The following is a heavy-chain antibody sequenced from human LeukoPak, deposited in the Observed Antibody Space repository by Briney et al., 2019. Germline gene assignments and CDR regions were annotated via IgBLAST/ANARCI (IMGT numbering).Heavy chain of an antibody. CDR2: INPNSGGT. Sequence: GASVKVSCKASGYTFTGYYMHWVRQAPGQGHEWMGWINPNSGGTNYAQKFQGWVTMTRDTSISTAYMELSSLRSEDTAVYYCASRSDYDFWSGYHRAWFDPWGQGTLVTVSS. CDR1: GYTFTGYY. J-gene: IGHJ5*02. V-gene: IGHV1-2*04. D-gene: IGHD3-3*01. CDR3: ASRSDYDFWSGYHRAWFDP.